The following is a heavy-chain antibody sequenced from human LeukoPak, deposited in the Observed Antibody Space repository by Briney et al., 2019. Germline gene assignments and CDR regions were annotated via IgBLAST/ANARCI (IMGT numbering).Heavy chain of an antibody. CDR2: ISYDGSNK. CDR3: ARDGDRYSSSWFDY. Sequence: GGSLGLSCAASGFTFSSYAMHWVRQAPGKGLEWVAVISYDGSNKYYADSVKGRFTISRDNSKNTLYLQMNSLRAEDTAVYYCARDGDRYSSSWFDYWGQGTLVTVSS. CDR1: GFTFSSYA. D-gene: IGHD6-13*01. V-gene: IGHV3-30*04. J-gene: IGHJ4*02.